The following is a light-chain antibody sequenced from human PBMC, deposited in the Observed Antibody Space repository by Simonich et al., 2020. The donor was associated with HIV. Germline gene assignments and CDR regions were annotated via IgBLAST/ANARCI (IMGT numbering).Light chain of an antibody. V-gene: IGKV3-15*01. CDR3: QQYRNWPLT. CDR2: GAS. CDR1: QSVGSS. J-gene: IGKJ4*01. Sequence: EIVMTQSPATLSVSPGERATLSGRASQSVGSSLAWYQQEPGQAPRLLIYGASTRATGIPARFSGSGSGTEFTLTISSLQSEDFAVYYCQQYRNWPLTFGGGTKVEI.